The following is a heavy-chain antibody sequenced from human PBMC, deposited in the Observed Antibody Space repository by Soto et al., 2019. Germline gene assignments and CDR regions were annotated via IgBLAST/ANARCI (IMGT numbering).Heavy chain of an antibody. CDR1: GDSVTSDSYF. Sequence: SETLSLTCTVSGDSVTSDSYFWSWIRQPPGKGLEWIGNSYYSGYYSGSTNHNPSLKSGVTVSVDTSKNQFSLKLRSVTTADTAVYYCARDDIPGIAVAIYGMDVWGQGTTVTVSS. CDR3: ARDDIPGIAVAIYGMDV. J-gene: IGHJ6*02. D-gene: IGHD6-19*01. V-gene: IGHV4-61*01. CDR2: SYYSGYYSGST.